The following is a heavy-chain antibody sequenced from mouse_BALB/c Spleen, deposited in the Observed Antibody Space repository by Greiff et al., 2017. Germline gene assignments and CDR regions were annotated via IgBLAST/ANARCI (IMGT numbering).Heavy chain of an antibody. CDR2: ISSGGST. CDR1: GFTFSSYA. CDR3: ARGPDYDGFDY. V-gene: IGHV5-6-5*01. D-gene: IGHD2-4*01. J-gene: IGHJ2*01. Sequence: EVKVVESGGGLVKPGGSLKLSCAASGFTFSSYAMSWVRQTPEKRLEWVASISSGGSTYYPDSVKGRFTISRDNARNILYLQMSSLRSEDTAMYYCARGPDYDGFDYWGQGTTLTVSS.